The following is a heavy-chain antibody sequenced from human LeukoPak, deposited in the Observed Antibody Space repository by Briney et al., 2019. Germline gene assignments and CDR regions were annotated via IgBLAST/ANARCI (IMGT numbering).Heavy chain of an antibody. J-gene: IGHJ5*02. CDR1: GGTFSSYA. V-gene: IGHV1-69*05. D-gene: IGHD2-21*02. CDR3: ARDAQYCGGDCYFWNWFDP. Sequence: SVKVSCKAAGGTFSSYAISWVRQAPGQGLEWMGGIIPIFGTANYAQKFQGRVTITTDESTSTAYMELSSLRSEDTAVYYCARDAQYCGGDCYFWNWFDPWGQGTLVTVSS. CDR2: IIPIFGTA.